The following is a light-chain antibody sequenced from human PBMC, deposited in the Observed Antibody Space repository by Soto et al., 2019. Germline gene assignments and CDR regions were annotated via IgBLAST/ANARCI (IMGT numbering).Light chain of an antibody. Sequence: QSALTQPASVSGSPGQSITISCTGTSSDVGAYNYVSWYQQEPGKAPNLMIHDVSNRPSGVSNRFSGSKSGNTASLTISGRQAEDEADSNFRSYTSSDTNVFGTGTKLTVL. CDR3: RSYTSSDTNV. CDR2: DVS. J-gene: IGLJ1*01. CDR1: SSDVGAYNY. V-gene: IGLV2-14*03.